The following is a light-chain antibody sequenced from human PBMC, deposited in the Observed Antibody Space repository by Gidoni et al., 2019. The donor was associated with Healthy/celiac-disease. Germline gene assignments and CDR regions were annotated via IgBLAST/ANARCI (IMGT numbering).Light chain of an antibody. V-gene: IGKV1-39*01. J-gene: IGKJ4*01. Sequence: DIQMTQSPSSLSASVGDRVTITCRASQSISSYLNWYQQKPGEATKLLIYAASSLQSGVSSRFSSSGARKDFILTISSLQQEDFATYYCQQSYSTPLTFGGXTKVEIK. CDR3: QQSYSTPLT. CDR1: QSISSY. CDR2: AAS.